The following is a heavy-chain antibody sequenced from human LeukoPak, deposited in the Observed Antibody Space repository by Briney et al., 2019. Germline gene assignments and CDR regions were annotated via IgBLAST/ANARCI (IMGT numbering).Heavy chain of an antibody. D-gene: IGHD2-15*01. CDR1: GGSISSYY. V-gene: IGHV4-59*12. CDR3: ARGVLVVAAAYWYFDL. J-gene: IGHJ2*01. CDR2: IYYSGST. Sequence: PSETLSLTCTVSGGSISSYYWSWIRQLPGKGLEWIGYIYYSGSTNYNPSLKSRVTISVDTSKNQFSLKLSSVTAADTAVYFCARGVLVVAAAYWYFDLWGRGTLVTVSS.